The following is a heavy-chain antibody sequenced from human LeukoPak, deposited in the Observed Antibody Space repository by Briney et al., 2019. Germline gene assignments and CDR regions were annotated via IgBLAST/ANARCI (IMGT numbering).Heavy chain of an antibody. CDR2: ISWDSGSI. V-gene: IGHV3-9*01. D-gene: IGHD5-24*01. CDR3: AKDCAGRWLQYPTEYYFDY. CDR1: GFTFDDYA. J-gene: IGHJ4*02. Sequence: LAGGSLRLSCAASGFTFDDYAMHWVRQAPGKGLEWVSGISWDSGSIGYADSVKGRFTISRDNSKNTLYLQMNSLRAEDTAVYYCAKDCAGRWLQYPTEYYFDYWGQGTLVTVSS.